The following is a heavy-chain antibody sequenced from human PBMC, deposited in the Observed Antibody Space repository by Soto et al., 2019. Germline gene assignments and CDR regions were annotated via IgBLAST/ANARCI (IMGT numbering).Heavy chain of an antibody. V-gene: IGHV3-74*01. CDR1: GFTFSNYW. D-gene: IGHD2-15*01. J-gene: IGHJ4*02. CDR3: ARVRYCSDNSCYSWFDY. Sequence: EVELVESGGGLVQRGGSLRLSCVASGFTFSNYWMHWVRQAPGKGLEWVSRISSDGSITTYADSVKGRFTISRDHAENSLQLQMNSLRAEDTAVYYCARVRYCSDNSCYSWFDYWGQGTLVTVSS. CDR2: ISSDGSIT.